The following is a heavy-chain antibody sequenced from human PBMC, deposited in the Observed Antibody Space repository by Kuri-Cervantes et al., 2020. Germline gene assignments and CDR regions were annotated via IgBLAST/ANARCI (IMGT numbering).Heavy chain of an antibody. V-gene: IGHV1-8*01. CDR2: MNPNSGNT. CDR1: GYTFTSYD. J-gene: IGHJ6*04. CDR3: ARTTVRTGYFQH. D-gene: IGHD4-17*01. Sequence: ASVKVSCKASGYTFTSYDINWVRQATGQGLEWMGWMNPNSGNTGYAQKFQGRVTMTRNTSISTAYMELSSLRSEDTAVYYCARTTVRTGYFQHWGKGTTVTVSS.